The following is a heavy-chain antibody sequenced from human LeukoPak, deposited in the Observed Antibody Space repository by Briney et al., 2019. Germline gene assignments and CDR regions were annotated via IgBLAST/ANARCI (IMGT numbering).Heavy chain of an antibody. CDR2: INSDGSST. Sequence: GGSLRLSCAASGFTFSSYWMHWVRQAPGKGLVWVSRINSDGSSTSYADSVKGRFTISRDNAKNTLYLQMNSLRAEDTAVYYCARWDLDRAQFDYWGQGTLVTVSS. CDR1: GFTFSSYW. D-gene: IGHD1-14*01. J-gene: IGHJ4*02. CDR3: ARWDLDRAQFDY. V-gene: IGHV3-74*01.